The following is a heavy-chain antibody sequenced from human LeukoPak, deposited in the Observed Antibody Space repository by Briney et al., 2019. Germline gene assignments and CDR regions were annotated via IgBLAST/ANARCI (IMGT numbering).Heavy chain of an antibody. CDR2: ISGSGGST. D-gene: IGHD4-23*01. CDR1: GFTFSSYA. J-gene: IGHJ4*02. V-gene: IGHV3-23*01. Sequence: GGSLRLSCVASGFTFSSYAMSWVRQAPGKGLEWVSAISGSGGSTYYADSVKGRFTISRDNSKNTLYLQMNSLRAEDTAVYYCAKDLESDGGAFDYWGQGTLVTVSS. CDR3: AKDLESDGGAFDY.